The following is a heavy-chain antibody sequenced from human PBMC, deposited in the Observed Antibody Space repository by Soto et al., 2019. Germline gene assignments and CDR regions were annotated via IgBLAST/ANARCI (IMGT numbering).Heavy chain of an antibody. J-gene: IGHJ4*02. D-gene: IGHD3-9*01. CDR3: ATSFRYFDN. V-gene: IGHV3-23*01. CDR2: ISGTASRT. Sequence: GSPGLPCAGSGITPNPASLDWVRQPPGKGLEWVTTISGTASRTYYVDSVKGRFFISRDNSKNTVTLQMNNLTLDGTAVYYCATSFRYFDNWGQGTRVTVSS. CDR1: GITPNPAS.